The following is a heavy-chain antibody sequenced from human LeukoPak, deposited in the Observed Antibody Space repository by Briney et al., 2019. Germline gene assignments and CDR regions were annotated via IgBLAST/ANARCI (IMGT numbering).Heavy chain of an antibody. Sequence: SETLSLTCTVSGGSISSYYWSWIRQPPGKVLEWIGYIYYSGSTNYNPSLKSRVTISVDTSKNQFSLKLSSVTAADTAVYYCARRPPLYGALFDYWGQGTLVTVSS. CDR3: ARRPPLYGALFDY. V-gene: IGHV4-59*08. D-gene: IGHD4-17*01. CDR2: IYYSGST. J-gene: IGHJ4*02. CDR1: GGSISSYY.